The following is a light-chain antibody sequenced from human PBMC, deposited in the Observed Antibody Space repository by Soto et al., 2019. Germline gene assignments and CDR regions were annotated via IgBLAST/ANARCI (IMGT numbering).Light chain of an antibody. Sequence: QLTQSPSSLSASVGDRVTITCRASQGISTYLAWCQQKPGEAPKLLIYAASTLQTGVPSRFSGSGSGTDFTLTISSLQPDDFATYYCQQHDTYPLTFGGGTKVEIK. J-gene: IGKJ4*01. CDR1: QGISTY. V-gene: IGKV1-9*01. CDR3: QQHDTYPLT. CDR2: AAS.